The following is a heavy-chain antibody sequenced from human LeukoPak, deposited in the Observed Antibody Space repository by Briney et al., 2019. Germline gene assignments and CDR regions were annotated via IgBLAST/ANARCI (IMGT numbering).Heavy chain of an antibody. CDR2: IKQDGSEK. J-gene: IGHJ3*02. CDR1: GFTFSSYW. D-gene: IGHD3-3*01. Sequence: GGSLRLSCAASGFTFSSYWMSWVRQAPGKGLEWVANIKQDGSEKYYVDSVKGRLTISRDNAKNSLYLQMNSLRAEDTAVYYCARDLDTYYDFWSGGNAFDIWGQGTMVTVSS. CDR3: ARDLDTYYDFWSGGNAFDI. V-gene: IGHV3-7*01.